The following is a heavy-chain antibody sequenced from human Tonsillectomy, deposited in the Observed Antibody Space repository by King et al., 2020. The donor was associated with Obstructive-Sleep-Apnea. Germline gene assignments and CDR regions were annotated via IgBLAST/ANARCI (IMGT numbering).Heavy chain of an antibody. CDR3: AMSGPGDKCSGGSCLDAFDI. V-gene: IGHV4-30-4*01. Sequence: QLQESGPGLVKPSQTLSLTCTVSGGSISSGDYYWSWIRQPPGKGLEWIGYIYYSGSTYYTPSLKSRVTISVDTSKNQFSLKLSSVTAADTAVYYFAMSGPGDKCSGGSCLDAFDIWGQGTMVTVSS. J-gene: IGHJ3*02. D-gene: IGHD2-15*01. CDR2: IYYSGST. CDR1: GGSISSGDYY.